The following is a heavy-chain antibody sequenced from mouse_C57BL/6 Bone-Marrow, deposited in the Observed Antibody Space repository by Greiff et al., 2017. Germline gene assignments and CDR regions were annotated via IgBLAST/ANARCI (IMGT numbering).Heavy chain of an antibody. CDR3: ARTTTVVDYAMDY. V-gene: IGHV5-6*01. CDR1: GFTFSSYG. D-gene: IGHD1-1*01. Sequence: EVKLMESGGDLVKPGGSLKLSCAASGFTFSSYGMSWVRQTPDKRLEWVATISSGGSYTYYPGSVKGRFTISRDNAKNTLYLQMSSLQSEDTAMYYCARTTTVVDYAMDYWGQGTSVTVSS. J-gene: IGHJ4*01. CDR2: ISSGGSYT.